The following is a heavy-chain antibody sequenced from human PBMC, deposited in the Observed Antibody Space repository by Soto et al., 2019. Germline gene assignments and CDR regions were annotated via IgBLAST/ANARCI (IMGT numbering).Heavy chain of an antibody. J-gene: IGHJ5*02. CDR1: GGSIRNGNYY. Sequence: SETLSLTCTVSGGSIRNGNYYWSWIRQLPGKGLEWIGNIYYIGTTSYNPSLKSRVIISIDTSKNQFSLELTSVLAADTAVYYCAKNETTRPWFDPWGQGTLVTVSS. D-gene: IGHD1-1*01. CDR3: AKNETTRPWFDP. V-gene: IGHV4-31*03. CDR2: IYYIGTT.